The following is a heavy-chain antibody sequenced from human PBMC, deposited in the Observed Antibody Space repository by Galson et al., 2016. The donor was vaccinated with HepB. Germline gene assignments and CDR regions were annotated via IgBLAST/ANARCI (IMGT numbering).Heavy chain of an antibody. Sequence: SLRLSCAASGFTVTTNFMSWVRQAPGKGLECVSVTHDGGNTYYSDYVKGRFTISRDSSQNSLSLQMNSLRAEDTAVYYCVREERYYDLWGQGALVTVSA. CDR1: GFTVTTNF. D-gene: IGHD3-10*01. CDR3: VREERYYDL. CDR2: THDGGNT. V-gene: IGHV3-53*01. J-gene: IGHJ5*02.